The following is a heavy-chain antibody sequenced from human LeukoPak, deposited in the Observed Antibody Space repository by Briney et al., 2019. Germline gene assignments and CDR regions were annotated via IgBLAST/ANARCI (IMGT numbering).Heavy chain of an antibody. J-gene: IGHJ5*02. Sequence: SETLSLTCTVSGGSISSSSYYWGWIRQPPGKGLEWIGTIFYSGSTYYNPSLKSRVTVSLDTSKNQFSLKLSSVTAADTAVYYCARVAEDVYCSSTSCYRWFDPWGQGTLVTVSS. D-gene: IGHD2-2*01. CDR3: ARVAEDVYCSSTSCYRWFDP. CDR2: IFYSGST. CDR1: GGSISSSSYY. V-gene: IGHV4-39*07.